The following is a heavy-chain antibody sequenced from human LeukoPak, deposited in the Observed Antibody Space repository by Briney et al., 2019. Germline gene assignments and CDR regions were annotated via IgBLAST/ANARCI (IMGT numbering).Heavy chain of an antibody. D-gene: IGHD5-18*01. CDR2: IYYSEST. CDR3: ARFAIQNWCDP. J-gene: IGHJ5*02. CDR1: GGSISSFY. V-gene: IGHV4-59*01. Sequence: SETPSRTCSVSGGSISSFYWGWLRPRPGKGLEWIEYIYYSESTICNPALKSRLTISVATSKHQFSRKLSSVTAADTAVYYCARFAIQNWCDPWGEGTLVTVSA.